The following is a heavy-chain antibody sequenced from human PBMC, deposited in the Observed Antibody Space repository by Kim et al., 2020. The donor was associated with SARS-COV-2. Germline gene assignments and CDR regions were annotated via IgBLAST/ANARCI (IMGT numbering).Heavy chain of an antibody. CDR2: IYYSGST. CDR3: ASTRSSIRTWDYGGNSFFYYYYGMDV. V-gene: IGHV4-59*08. Sequence: SETLSLTCTVSGGSISSYYWSWIRQPPGKGLEWIGYIYYSGSTNYNPSLKSRVTISVDTSKNQFSLKLSSVTAADTAVYYCASTRSSIRTWDYGGNSFFYYYYGMDVWGQGTTVTVSS. J-gene: IGHJ6*02. CDR1: GGSISSYY. D-gene: IGHD4-17*01.